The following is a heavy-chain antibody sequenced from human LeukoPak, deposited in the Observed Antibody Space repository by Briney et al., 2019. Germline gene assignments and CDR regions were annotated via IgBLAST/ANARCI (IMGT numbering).Heavy chain of an antibody. Sequence: SETLSLTCTVSGGSISSYYWSWIRQPPGKGLEWIGYIYYSGNTNYNPSLKSRVTISVDTSKNQFSLKLGSVTAADTAVYYCARVSGRIDYWGQGTLDTVSS. D-gene: IGHD7-27*01. CDR3: ARVSGRIDY. V-gene: IGHV4-59*01. J-gene: IGHJ4*02. CDR2: IYYSGNT. CDR1: GGSISSYY.